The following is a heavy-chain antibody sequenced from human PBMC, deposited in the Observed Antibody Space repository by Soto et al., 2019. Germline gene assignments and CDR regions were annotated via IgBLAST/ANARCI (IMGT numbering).Heavy chain of an antibody. CDR3: ATAVQLEPTVRYYPYGMDV. D-gene: IGHD1-1*01. CDR2: IVVGSGNT. Sequence: ASVKVSCKASGFTFTSSAVQWVRQARGQRLEWIGWIVVGSGNTNYAQKFQERVTITGDMSTSTAYMELSSPRPEDTAVYYCATAVQLEPTVRYYPYGMDVWGQGTTVTVSS. V-gene: IGHV1-58*01. J-gene: IGHJ6*02. CDR1: GFTFTSSA.